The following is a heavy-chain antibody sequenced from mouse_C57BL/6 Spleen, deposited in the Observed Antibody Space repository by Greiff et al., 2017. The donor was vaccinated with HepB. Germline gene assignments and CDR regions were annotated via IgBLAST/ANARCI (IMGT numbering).Heavy chain of an antibody. V-gene: IGHV1-82*01. CDR2: IYPGDGDT. J-gene: IGHJ1*03. D-gene: IGHD2-1*01. Sequence: QVQLQQSGPELVKPGASVKISCKASGYAFSSSWMNWVKQRPGKGLEWIGRIYPGDGDTNYNGKFKGKATLTADKSSSTAYMQLSSLTSEDSAVYFCAREMGTTVAPTGYFVVWGTGTTVTVSS. CDR3: AREMGTTVAPTGYFVV. CDR1: GYAFSSSW.